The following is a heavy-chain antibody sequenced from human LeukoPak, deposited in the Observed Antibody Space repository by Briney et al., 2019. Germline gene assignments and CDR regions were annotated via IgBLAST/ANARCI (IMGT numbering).Heavy chain of an antibody. V-gene: IGHV4-59*01. Sequence: SETLSLTCTVSGGSISSYYWSWTRQPPGKGLEWIGYIYYSGSTNYNPSLKSRVTISVDTPKNQFSLKLSSVTAADTAVYYCARDRRDPSRYDSYYMDVWGKGTTVTVSS. D-gene: IGHD3-22*01. J-gene: IGHJ6*03. CDR2: IYYSGST. CDR3: ARDRRDPSRYDSYYMDV. CDR1: GGSISSYY.